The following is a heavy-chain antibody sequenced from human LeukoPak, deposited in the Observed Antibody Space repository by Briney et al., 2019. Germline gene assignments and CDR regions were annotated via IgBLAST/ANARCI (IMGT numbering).Heavy chain of an antibody. CDR3: ARTPEYYYGSGSYYNGMYYFDY. D-gene: IGHD3-10*01. CDR1: GFTFSSYA. CDR2: ISGSGGST. J-gene: IGHJ4*02. Sequence: PGGSLRLSCAASGFTFSSYAMSWVRQAPGKGLEWVSAISGSGGSTYYADSVKGRFTISRDNSKNTLYLQMNSLRAEDTAVYYCARTPEYYYGSGSYYNGMYYFDYWGQGTLVTVSS. V-gene: IGHV3-23*01.